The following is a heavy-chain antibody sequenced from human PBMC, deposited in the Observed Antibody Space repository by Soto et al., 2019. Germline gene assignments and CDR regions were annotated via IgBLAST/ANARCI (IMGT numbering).Heavy chain of an antibody. CDR1: GFTFSNEW. CDR2: IKSKTDGGTT. Sequence: GGSLRLSCAASGFTFSNEWMSWVRQAPGKGLEWVGRIKSKTDGGTTDYAAPVKGRFTISRDDSKNTLYLQMNSLKTEDTAVYYCTTDLVYDFLIVYPIGGMDVWGQGTTVTVSS. D-gene: IGHD3-3*01. V-gene: IGHV3-15*01. J-gene: IGHJ6*02. CDR3: TTDLVYDFLIVYPIGGMDV.